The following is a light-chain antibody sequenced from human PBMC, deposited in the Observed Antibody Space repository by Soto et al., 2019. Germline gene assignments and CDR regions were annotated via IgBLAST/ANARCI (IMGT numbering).Light chain of an antibody. CDR3: SSYTSGSTWV. CDR2: EVS. Sequence: QSALTQPASVSGSPGQSITISCTGTSSDVGAYNYVSWYQQYPGKAPKLMIYEVSNRPSGVSNRFSGSKSGNTASLTISGLQAEDEGDYYCSSYTSGSTWVFGGGTKLTVL. V-gene: IGLV2-14*01. CDR1: SSDVGAYNY. J-gene: IGLJ3*02.